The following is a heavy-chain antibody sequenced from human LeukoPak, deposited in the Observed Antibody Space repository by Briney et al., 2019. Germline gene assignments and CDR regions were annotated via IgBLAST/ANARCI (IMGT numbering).Heavy chain of an antibody. D-gene: IGHD1-1*01. CDR2: TSYSGST. CDR1: GGSITSYH. V-gene: IGHV4-59*12. Sequence: KPSETLSLTCTVSGGSITSYHWSWIRQPPGKGLEWIGYTSYSGSTNYNPSLKSRVTISVDTSKNQFSLKLSSVTAADTAVYYCARERRGQRNWPIDYWGQGTLVTVSS. J-gene: IGHJ4*02. CDR3: ARERRGQRNWPIDY.